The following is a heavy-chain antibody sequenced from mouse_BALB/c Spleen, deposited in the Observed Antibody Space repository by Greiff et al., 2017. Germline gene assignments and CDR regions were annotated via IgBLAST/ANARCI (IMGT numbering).Heavy chain of an antibody. CDR2: IYPGNSDT. Sequence: EVKLMESGTVLARPGASVKMSCKASGYSFTSYWMHWVKQRPGQGLEWIGAIYPGNSDTSYNQKFKGKAKLTAVTSASTAYMELSSLTNKDSAAYYSALSTMITTEGYVMDYWGQGTSVTVSS. V-gene: IGHV1-5*01. D-gene: IGHD2-4*01. CDR1: GYSFTSYW. J-gene: IGHJ4*01. CDR3: ALSTMITTEGYVMDY.